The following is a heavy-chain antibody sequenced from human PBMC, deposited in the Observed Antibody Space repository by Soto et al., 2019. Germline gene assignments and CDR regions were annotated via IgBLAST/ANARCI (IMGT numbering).Heavy chain of an antibody. D-gene: IGHD3-10*01. CDR1: GFTFDDYA. J-gene: IGHJ6*03. CDR3: AKDRYGSSLYYKDV. V-gene: IGHV3-9*01. Sequence: VQLVESGGGLVQPGRSLRLSCAASGFTFDDYAMHWVRQAPGKGLEWVSGIRWNSGSIGYADFVKGRFTISRDNAKNSLYLQMNSLRAEDTALYYCAKDRYGSSLYYKDVWGKGTTVTVSS. CDR2: IRWNSGSI.